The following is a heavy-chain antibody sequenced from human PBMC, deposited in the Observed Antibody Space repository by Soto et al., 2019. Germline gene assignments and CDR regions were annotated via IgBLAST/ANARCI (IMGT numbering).Heavy chain of an antibody. J-gene: IGHJ4*02. CDR2: IWFDGSNE. CDR3: GRKSVVPGYYFDY. CDR1: GFTFSRYA. V-gene: IGHV3-33*01. D-gene: IGHD2-15*01. Sequence: QVQLVESGGGVVQPGRSLRLSCAASGFTFSRYAMHWVRQAPGKGLEWVAIIWFDGSNEYYADSVKGRFTISRDNSKNTLYLQMNSLIPEDTAVYYCGRKSVVPGYYFDYWGQGTLVTVSS.